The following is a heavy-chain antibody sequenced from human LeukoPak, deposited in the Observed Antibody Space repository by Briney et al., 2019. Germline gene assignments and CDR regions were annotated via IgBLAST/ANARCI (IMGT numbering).Heavy chain of an antibody. CDR1: GGSISSYY. V-gene: IGHV4-59*08. J-gene: IGHJ6*02. CDR2: IYYSGST. Sequence: PSETLSLTCTVPGGSISSYYWSWIRQPPGKGLEWIGYIYYSGSTNYNPSLKSRVTISVDTSKNQFSLKLSSVTAADTAVYYCARLGYYYYGMDVWGQGTTVTVSS. CDR3: ARLGYYYYGMDV.